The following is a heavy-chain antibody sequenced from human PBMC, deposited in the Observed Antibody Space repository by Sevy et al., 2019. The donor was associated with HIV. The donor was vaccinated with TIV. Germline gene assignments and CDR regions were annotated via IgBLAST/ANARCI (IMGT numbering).Heavy chain of an antibody. Sequence: SETLSLTCAVSGGSISSYYWSWIRQPPGKGLEWIGYIYYIGSTNYNPSLKSRVTISVDTSKNQFSLKLSSVTAADTAVYYCARLRQQLVGSLDYWGQGTLVTVSS. D-gene: IGHD6-13*01. J-gene: IGHJ4*02. CDR1: GGSISSYY. CDR3: ARLRQQLVGSLDY. V-gene: IGHV4-59*01. CDR2: IYYIGST.